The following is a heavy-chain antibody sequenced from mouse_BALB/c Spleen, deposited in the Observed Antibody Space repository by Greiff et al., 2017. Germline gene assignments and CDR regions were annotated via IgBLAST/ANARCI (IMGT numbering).Heavy chain of an antibody. Sequence: EVQLVESGGGLVQPGGSRKLSCAASGFTFSSFGMHWVRQAPEKGLEWVAYISSGSSTIYYADTVKGRFTISRDNPKNTPFLQMTSLRSEDTAMYYCARSPYYYGSSPAWFAYWGQGTLVTVSA. CDR2: ISSGSSTI. D-gene: IGHD1-1*01. J-gene: IGHJ3*01. CDR1: GFTFSSFG. CDR3: ARSPYYYGSSPAWFAY. V-gene: IGHV5-17*02.